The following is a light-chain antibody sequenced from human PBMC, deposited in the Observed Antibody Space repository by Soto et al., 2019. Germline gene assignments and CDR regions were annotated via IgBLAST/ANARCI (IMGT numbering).Light chain of an antibody. J-gene: IGKJ3*01. CDR2: DVS. Sequence: LTQSPGTLSLSPGERATLSCSASQSVSSSYLAWYQQKPGQARRLLIYDVSNRATGTPARFSGSGSGTDFTLSISSLEPEDFAVYYCQQRSNRPRFTFGPGTKVDI. CDR1: QSVSSSY. V-gene: IGKV3D-20*02. CDR3: QQRSNRPRFT.